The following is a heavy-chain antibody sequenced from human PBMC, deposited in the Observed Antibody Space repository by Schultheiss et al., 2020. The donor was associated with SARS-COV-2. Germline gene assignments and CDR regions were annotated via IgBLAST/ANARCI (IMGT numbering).Heavy chain of an antibody. D-gene: IGHD6-19*01. Sequence: GGSLRLSCAASGFTFSSYSMNWVRQAPGKGLEWVAFIYNDGSNTYYSDSVKGRFTISRDNSKNTLYLQMNSLRAEDTAVYYCARDRYASSGWYFDYWGQGTLVTVSS. V-gene: IGHV3-30*03. J-gene: IGHJ4*02. CDR3: ARDRYASSGWYFDY. CDR2: IYNDGSNT. CDR1: GFTFSSYS.